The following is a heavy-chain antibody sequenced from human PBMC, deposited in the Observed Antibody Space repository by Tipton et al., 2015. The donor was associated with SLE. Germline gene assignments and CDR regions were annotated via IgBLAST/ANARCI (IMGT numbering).Heavy chain of an antibody. Sequence: GSLRLSCAASGFTFSSYSMNWVRQDPGKGLEWVSYISSSSSTIYYADSVKGRFTISRDNAKNSLYMQMNSLRAEDTAVYYCARDQEVITFGGVIVSYYFDYWGQGTLVTVSS. V-gene: IGHV3-48*01. D-gene: IGHD3-16*02. CDR2: ISSSSSTI. CDR3: ARDQEVITFGGVIVSYYFDY. CDR1: GFTFSSYS. J-gene: IGHJ4*02.